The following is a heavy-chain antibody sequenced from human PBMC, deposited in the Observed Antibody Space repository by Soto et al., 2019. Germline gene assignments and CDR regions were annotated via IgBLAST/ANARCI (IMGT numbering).Heavy chain of an antibody. CDR2: ISYDGSNK. D-gene: IGHD6-13*01. V-gene: IGHV3-30-3*01. CDR3: ASQRRAAVYFDY. Sequence: QVQLVESGGGVVQPGRSLRLSCAASGFTFSSYAMHWVRQAPGKGLEWVAVISYDGSNKYYADSVKGRFTISRDNSKNTLYLQMSGLRAEDRAVYYCASQRRAAVYFDYWGQGTLVTVSS. CDR1: GFTFSSYA. J-gene: IGHJ4*02.